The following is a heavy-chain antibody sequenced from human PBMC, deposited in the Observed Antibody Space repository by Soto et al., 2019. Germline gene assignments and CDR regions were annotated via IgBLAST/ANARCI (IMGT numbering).Heavy chain of an antibody. CDR1: GFTFSSYG. Sequence: QVQLVESGGGVVQPGRSLRLSCAASGFTFSSYGMHWVRQAPGKGLEWVAVIWYDGSNKYYADSVKGRFTISRDNSKNTLYLQINSLRAEDTAVYYCARSYSYGLGSFAYWGQGPLVTVSS. J-gene: IGHJ4*02. CDR2: IWYDGSNK. CDR3: ARSYSYGLGSFAY. V-gene: IGHV3-33*01. D-gene: IGHD5-18*01.